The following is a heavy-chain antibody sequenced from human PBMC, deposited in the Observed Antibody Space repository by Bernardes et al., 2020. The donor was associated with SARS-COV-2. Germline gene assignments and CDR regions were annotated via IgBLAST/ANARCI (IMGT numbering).Heavy chain of an antibody. J-gene: IGHJ3*02. V-gene: IGHV5-51*01. CDR3: ARFLGRDGYNWFDAFDI. D-gene: IGHD5-12*01. CDR2: IYPVDSDT. CDR1: RYSVTSYW. Sequence: GQHVTGSCKVSRYSVTSYWIGWVGQMPGKGLEWMGIIYPVDSDTRYTPSFQGQVTISADKSISTAYLQWSSLKASDTAMYYCARFLGRDGYNWFDAFDIWGQGTMVTVSS.